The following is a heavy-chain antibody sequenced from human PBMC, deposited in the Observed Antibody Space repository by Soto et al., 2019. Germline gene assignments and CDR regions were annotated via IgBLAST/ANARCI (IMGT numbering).Heavy chain of an antibody. CDR1: GFTFTSSA. J-gene: IGHJ4*02. CDR2: IVVGSGNT. Sequence: QMQLVQSGPEVKKPGTSVKVSCKASGFTFTSSAVQWVRQARGQRLEWIGWIVVGSGNTNYAQKFQERVTITRDMSTSTAYMELSSLRSEDTAVYYCAADVRYSSGRMIDYWGQGTLVTVSS. D-gene: IGHD6-19*01. V-gene: IGHV1-58*01. CDR3: AADVRYSSGRMIDY.